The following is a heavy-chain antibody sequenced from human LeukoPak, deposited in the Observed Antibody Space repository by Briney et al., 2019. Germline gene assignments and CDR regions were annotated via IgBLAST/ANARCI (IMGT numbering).Heavy chain of an antibody. D-gene: IGHD3-22*01. CDR2: IFYSGST. Sequence: PSETLSLTCTVSGDSISRATYHWAWIRHHPGKGLEGIGHIFYSGSTSYNPSLKSRITISVDTSKNQFSLKLGSVTAADTAVYYCAIVSSSGYYGVEYFFDYWGQGTLVTVSS. CDR1: GDSISRATYH. CDR3: AIVSSSGYYGVEYFFDY. J-gene: IGHJ4*02. V-gene: IGHV4-31*03.